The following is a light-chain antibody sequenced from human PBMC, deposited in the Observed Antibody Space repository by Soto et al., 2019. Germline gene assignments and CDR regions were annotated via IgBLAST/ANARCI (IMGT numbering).Light chain of an antibody. J-gene: IGLJ1*01. Sequence: QSALTQPASVSGSPGQSITISCTGTSSDVGSYNLVSWYQQHPGKAPKLMIYEGSKRPSGVSNRFSGSKSGNTASLTISGLQAEDEADYYCCSYAGSPWVFGTGTQLTVL. CDR1: SSDVGSYNL. CDR3: CSYAGSPWV. CDR2: EGS. V-gene: IGLV2-23*01.